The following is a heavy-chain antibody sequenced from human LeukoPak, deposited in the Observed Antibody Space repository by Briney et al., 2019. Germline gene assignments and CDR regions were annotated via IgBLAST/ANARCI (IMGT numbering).Heavy chain of an antibody. CDR2: ISAYNGDT. Sequence: ASVKVSCKASGYTFTSYGISWVRQAPGQGLEWMGWISAYNGDTNYAQELHGRVTMTTDTSTSTAYMELRSLRSDDTAVYYCARGIAARPWFDYWGQGTLVTVSS. D-gene: IGHD6-6*01. CDR1: GYTFTSYG. J-gene: IGHJ4*02. CDR3: ARGIAARPWFDY. V-gene: IGHV1-18*01.